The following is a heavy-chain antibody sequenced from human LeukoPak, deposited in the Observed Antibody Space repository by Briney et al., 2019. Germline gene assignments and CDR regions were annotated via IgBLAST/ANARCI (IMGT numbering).Heavy chain of an antibody. J-gene: IGHJ4*02. CDR1: GITLSGYW. D-gene: IGHD1-1*01. CDR2: ISSDGTET. V-gene: IGHV3-74*01. Sequence: AGSLRLSCVASGITLSGYWMHWVRQAPGKGLVWVSRISSDGTETDYADSVQGRFTISRDNAKNTLYLQMNSLRAEDTAVYYCSRDWKFDYWGQGTLVTVSS. CDR3: SRDWKFDY.